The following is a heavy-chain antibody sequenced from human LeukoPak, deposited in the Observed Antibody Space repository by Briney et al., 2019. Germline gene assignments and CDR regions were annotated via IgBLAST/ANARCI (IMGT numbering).Heavy chain of an antibody. D-gene: IGHD3-10*01. Sequence: GRTLRLSSAASGFTFSTYRMSCVPQAPGKGLECVANIKQDESEKHYVDSVKDRCTNSKEKAKNSVYLHISSLRAEDTAVYCCERDGYCYGRGSYYKGDFDYGGQGTVVTVS. CDR2: IKQDESEK. J-gene: IGHJ4*02. CDR3: ERDGYCYGRGSYYKGDFDY. V-gene: IGHV3-7*01. CDR1: GFTFSTYR.